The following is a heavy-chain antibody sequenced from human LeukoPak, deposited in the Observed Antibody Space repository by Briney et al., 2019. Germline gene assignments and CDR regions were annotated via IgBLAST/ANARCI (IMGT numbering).Heavy chain of an antibody. CDR1: GYTFTSYA. J-gene: IGHJ5*02. V-gene: IGHV7-4-1*02. Sequence: ASVKVSCKASGYTFTSYAMNWVRQAPGQGLEWMGWINTNTGNPTYAQGFTGRFVFSLDTSVSTAYLRISSLKAEDTAVYYCARVGQQLVLFSPWFDPWGQGTLVTVSS. D-gene: IGHD6-13*01. CDR2: INTNTGNP. CDR3: ARVGQQLVLFSPWFDP.